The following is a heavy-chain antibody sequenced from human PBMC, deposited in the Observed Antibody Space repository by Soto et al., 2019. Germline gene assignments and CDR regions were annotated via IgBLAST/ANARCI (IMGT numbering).Heavy chain of an antibody. CDR1: GGSISSSSYY. D-gene: IGHD6-13*01. CDR2: IYYSGST. Sequence: SETLSLTCTVSGGSISSSSYYWGWIRQPPGKGLEWIGSIYYSGSTYYNPSLKSRVTISVDTSKNQFSLKLSSVTAADTAVYYCATQQLVPGDLYYWGQGTLVTVSS. V-gene: IGHV4-39*01. CDR3: ATQQLVPGDLYY. J-gene: IGHJ4*02.